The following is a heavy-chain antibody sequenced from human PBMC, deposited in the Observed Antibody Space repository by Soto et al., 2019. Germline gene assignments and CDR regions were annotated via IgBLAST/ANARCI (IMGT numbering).Heavy chain of an antibody. D-gene: IGHD2-2*01. CDR2: IYSGGST. Sequence: GGSLRLSCAASGFTVSSNYMSWVRQAPGKGLEWVSVIYSGGSTYYADSVKGRFTISRDNSKNTLYLQMNSLRAEDTAVYYCASTIRYCSSTSCYQGWFDPWGQGTLVTVSS. V-gene: IGHV3-53*01. J-gene: IGHJ5*02. CDR1: GFTVSSNY. CDR3: ASTIRYCSSTSCYQGWFDP.